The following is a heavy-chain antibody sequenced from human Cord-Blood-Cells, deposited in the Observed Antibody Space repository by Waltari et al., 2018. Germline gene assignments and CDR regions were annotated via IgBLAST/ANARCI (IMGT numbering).Heavy chain of an antibody. D-gene: IGHD3-10*01. CDR3: ARVITMVRGVIIDY. CDR1: VGSITSRSYY. J-gene: IGHJ4*02. CDR2: IYYSGST. V-gene: IGHV4-39*07. Sequence: QLQLQESGPGLVKPSETLSLTCTVSVGSITSRSYYFVLLRQPPGKGLEWIGSIYYSGSTYYNPSLKSRVTISVDTSKNQFSLKLSSVTAADTAVYYCARVITMVRGVIIDYWGQGTLVTVSS.